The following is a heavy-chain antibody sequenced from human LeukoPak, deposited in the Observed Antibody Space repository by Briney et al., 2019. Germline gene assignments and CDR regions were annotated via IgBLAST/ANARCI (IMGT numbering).Heavy chain of an antibody. D-gene: IGHD5-18*01. CDR1: GGSFSAYY. V-gene: IGHV4-34*01. CDR3: APRGDIEHSYVYGKWFDP. Sequence: SETLSLTCAVYGGSFSAYYWTWIRQPPGKGLEWIGEINHSGSSNYNSSLRSRVTISVDTSYKQFSLRLSSVTAADTAVYHCAPRGDIEHSYVYGKWFDPWGQGTRVTVSS. J-gene: IGHJ5*02. CDR2: INHSGSS.